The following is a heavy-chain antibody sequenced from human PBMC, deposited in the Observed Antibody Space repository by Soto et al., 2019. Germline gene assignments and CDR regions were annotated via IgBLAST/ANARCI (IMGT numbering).Heavy chain of an antibody. CDR2: ISAYNGNT. CDR3: ARDHLRGDYWEAYYYYGMDV. CDR1: GYTFTSYG. V-gene: IGHV1-18*01. D-gene: IGHD4-17*01. Sequence: QVQLVQSGAEVKKPGASVKVSCKASGYTFTSYGISWVRQAPGQGLEWMGWISAYNGNTNYAQKLQGRVTMTTETSTSTAYMELRSLRSDDTAVYYCARDHLRGDYWEAYYYYGMDVWGQGTTVTVSS. J-gene: IGHJ6*02.